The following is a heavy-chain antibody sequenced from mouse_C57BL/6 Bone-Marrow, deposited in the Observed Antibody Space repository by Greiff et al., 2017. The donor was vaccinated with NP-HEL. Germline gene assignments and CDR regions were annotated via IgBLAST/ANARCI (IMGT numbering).Heavy chain of an antibody. J-gene: IGHJ4*01. D-gene: IGHD2-5*01. CDR1: GFSLTSYG. Sequence: VQVVESGPGLVQPSQSLSITCTVSGFSLTSYGVHWVRQSPGKGLEWLGVIWSGGSTDYNAAFISRLSISKDNSKSQVFFKMNSLQADDTAIYYCASYYSKTSEGYLDYWGQGTSVTVSS. CDR2: IWSGGST. CDR3: ASYYSKTSEGYLDY. V-gene: IGHV2-2*01.